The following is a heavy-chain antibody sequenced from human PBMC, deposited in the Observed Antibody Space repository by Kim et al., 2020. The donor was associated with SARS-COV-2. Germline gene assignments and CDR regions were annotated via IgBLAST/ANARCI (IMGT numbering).Heavy chain of an antibody. CDR2: ISGRGYPT. CDR1: GFNFRTYS. CDR3: AKALMEHYYYYYGLDG. Sequence: GGSLRLSCAVSGFNFRTYSMTWVRQVPGKGLEWVATISGRGYPTYYADSVKGRFTMSRDSSKQTVYLQMDSLNAADTAVYYCAKALMEHYYYYYGLDGWG. J-gene: IGHJ6*01. D-gene: IGHD1-1*01. V-gene: IGHV3-23*01.